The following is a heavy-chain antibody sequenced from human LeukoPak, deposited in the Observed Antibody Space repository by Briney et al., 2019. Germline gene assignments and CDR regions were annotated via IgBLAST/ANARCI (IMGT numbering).Heavy chain of an antibody. D-gene: IGHD3-10*01. J-gene: IGHJ4*02. V-gene: IGHV4-61*01. Sequence: PSETLSLTCTVSGGSVSSGSYYWSWIRQPPGKGLEWIGYIYYSGSTNYNPSLKSRVTISVDTSKNQFSLKLSSVTAADTAVYYCARLMGPGFDYWGQGTLVTVSS. CDR3: ARLMGPGFDY. CDR2: IYYSGST. CDR1: GGSVSSGSYY.